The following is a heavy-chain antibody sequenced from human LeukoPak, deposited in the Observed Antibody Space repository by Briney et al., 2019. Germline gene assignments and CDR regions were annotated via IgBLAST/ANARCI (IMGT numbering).Heavy chain of an antibody. J-gene: IGHJ4*02. D-gene: IGHD7-27*01. Sequence: PWETLCLTCTVSGGSISSYYWSWIRQPPGKGLEWIGYIYSSGSTNYNPSLKSRVTISVDTSKNQFSLKLSSVTAADTAVYYCARVRGGSTLGTFDYWGQGSLVTVSS. CDR2: IYSSGST. V-gene: IGHV4-59*01. CDR3: ARVRGGSTLGTFDY. CDR1: GGSISSYY.